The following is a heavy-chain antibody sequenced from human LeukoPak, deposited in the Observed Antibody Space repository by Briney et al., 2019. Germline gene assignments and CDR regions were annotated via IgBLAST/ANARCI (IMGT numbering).Heavy chain of an antibody. CDR2: IYYSGST. V-gene: IGHV4-39*07. Sequence: SETLSLTCTVSGGSISSSSYYWGWIRQPPGKGLEWIGSIYYSGSTYYNPSLKSRVTISVDTSKNQFSLKLSSVTAADTAVYYCARDLAVGGEDAFDIWGQGTMVTVSS. CDR3: ARDLAVGGEDAFDI. J-gene: IGHJ3*02. CDR1: GGSISSSSYY. D-gene: IGHD2-21*01.